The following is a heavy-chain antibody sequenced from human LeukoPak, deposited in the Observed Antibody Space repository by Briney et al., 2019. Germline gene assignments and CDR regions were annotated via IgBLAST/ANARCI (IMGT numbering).Heavy chain of an antibody. CDR2: IYYSGST. J-gene: IGHJ5*02. CDR1: GFSVSGDY. D-gene: IGHD3-16*02. Sequence: KSGGSLTLSCAASGFSVSGDYMSWVRQAPGKGLEWIGSIYYSGSTYYNPSLKSRVTISVDTSKNQFSLKLSSVTAADTAVYYFATEDYGYVWGIYRYSPGWFDPWGQGTLVTVSS. CDR3: ATEDYGYVWGIYRYSPGWFDP. V-gene: IGHV4-38-2*01.